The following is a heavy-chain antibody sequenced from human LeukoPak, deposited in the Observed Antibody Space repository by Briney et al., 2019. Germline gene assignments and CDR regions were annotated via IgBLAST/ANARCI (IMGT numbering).Heavy chain of an antibody. D-gene: IGHD2-15*01. CDR3: AKDGYCSGGSCYSDY. V-gene: IGHV3-23*01. Sequence: GGSLRLSCAASGFTFSSYAMSWVRQAPGKGLEWVSAISGSGGSTYYADSVKGRFTISRDNSKNTLYLQMNSLRAEDTAVYYCAKDGYCSGGSCYSDYWGQGTLVTVPS. CDR2: ISGSGGST. J-gene: IGHJ4*02. CDR1: GFTFSSYA.